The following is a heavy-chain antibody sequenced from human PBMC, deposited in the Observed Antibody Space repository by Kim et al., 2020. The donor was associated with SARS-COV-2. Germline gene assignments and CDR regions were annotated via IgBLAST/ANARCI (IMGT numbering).Heavy chain of an antibody. D-gene: IGHD5-18*01. CDR3: ARALNEGYGYYYMDV. CDR1: GFTFSSYW. Sequence: GGSLRLSCAASGFTFSSYWMSWVRQAPGKGLEWVANIKQDGSEKYYVDSVKGRFTISRDNAKNSLYLQMNSLRAEDTAVYYCARALNEGYGYYYMDVGGKGTTVTVS. V-gene: IGHV3-7*01. CDR2: IKQDGSEK. J-gene: IGHJ6*03.